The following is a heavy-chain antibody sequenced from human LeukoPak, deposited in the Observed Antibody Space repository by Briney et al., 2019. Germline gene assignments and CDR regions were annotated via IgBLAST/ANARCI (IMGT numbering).Heavy chain of an antibody. Sequence: GGSLRLSCAASGFTFSRHWMYWVRQAPGKGLEWVANIKQDGSAKPYVDSVKGRFTISRDNAKNSLFLQMNSLRVEDTAVYYCARDNGWSADFWGQGTLVTVSS. CDR3: ARDNGWSADF. D-gene: IGHD2-15*01. CDR1: GFTFSRHW. V-gene: IGHV3-7*03. J-gene: IGHJ4*02. CDR2: IKQDGSAK.